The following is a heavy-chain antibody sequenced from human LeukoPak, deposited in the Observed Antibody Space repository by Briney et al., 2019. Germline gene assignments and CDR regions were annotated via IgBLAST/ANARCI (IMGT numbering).Heavy chain of an antibody. Sequence: GGSLRLSCSASGFSFGDSYMTWIRQAPGKGLELVSYISSGGSSRFYGDSVKGRFTISRDNAKNSLYLQMNSLRAEDTAVYYCARATTYYYDSSGPDDYWGQGTLVTVSS. D-gene: IGHD3-22*01. J-gene: IGHJ4*02. CDR2: ISSGGSSR. CDR1: GFSFGDSY. CDR3: ARATTYYYDSSGPDDY. V-gene: IGHV3-11*04.